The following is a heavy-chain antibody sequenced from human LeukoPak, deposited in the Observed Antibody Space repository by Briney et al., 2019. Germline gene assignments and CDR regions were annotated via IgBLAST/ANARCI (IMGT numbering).Heavy chain of an antibody. Sequence: GESLKISCKGSGYRFTKSWIGWVRQMPGKGLEWLGIIYPDDSRTRYSPSFQGQVTMSVDKSISTAYLQWSSLKASDTAMYYCARAKPLSSWYTLPFDYWGQGTLVTVPS. D-gene: IGHD6-13*01. V-gene: IGHV5-51*01. CDR2: IYPDDSRT. CDR3: ARAKPLSSWYTLPFDY. CDR1: GYRFTKSW. J-gene: IGHJ4*02.